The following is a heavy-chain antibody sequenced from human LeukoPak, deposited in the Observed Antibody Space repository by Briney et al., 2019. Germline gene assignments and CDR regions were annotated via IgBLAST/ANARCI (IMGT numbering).Heavy chain of an antibody. J-gene: IGHJ4*02. CDR2: IRYDGSNK. D-gene: IGHD2-15*01. CDR3: ARAPLMCSGGSCYVFDY. CDR1: GFTFSSYG. Sequence: GGSLRLSCAASGFTFSSYGMHWVRQAPGKGLEWVAFIRYDGSNKYYADSVKGRFTISRDNSKNTLYLQMNSLRAEDTAVYYCARAPLMCSGGSCYVFDYWGQGTLVTVSS. V-gene: IGHV3-30*02.